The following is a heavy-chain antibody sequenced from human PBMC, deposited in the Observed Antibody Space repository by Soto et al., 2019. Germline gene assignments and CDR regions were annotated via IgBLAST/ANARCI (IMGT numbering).Heavy chain of an antibody. V-gene: IGHV3-23*01. J-gene: IGHJ4*02. CDR3: AKDFAQYNWIHLSLDY. CDR2: ISDSGGST. Sequence: GGSLRLSCAAYGFSFRTYAMTWVRQAPGKGLEWVSGISDSGGSTYYADSVKGRFTISRDNSKNTLYLQMNSLRAEDTAVYFFAKDFAQYNWIHLSLDYWGQGTLVTGSS. D-gene: IGHD1-20*01. CDR1: GFSFRTYA.